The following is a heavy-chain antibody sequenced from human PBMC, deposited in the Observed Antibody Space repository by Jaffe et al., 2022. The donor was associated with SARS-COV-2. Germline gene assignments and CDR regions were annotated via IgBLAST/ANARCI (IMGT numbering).Heavy chain of an antibody. D-gene: IGHD3-22*01. CDR2: IYYSGST. V-gene: IGHV4-39*01. CDR1: GGSISSSSYY. Sequence: QLQLQESGPGLVKPSETLSLTCTVSGGSISSSSYYWGWIRQPPGKGLEWIGSIYYSGSTYYNPSLKSRVTISVDTSKNQFSLKLSSVTAADTAVYYCARGPDTRVVVIIPTIPYYFDYWGQGTLVTVSS. J-gene: IGHJ4*02. CDR3: ARGPDTRVVVIIPTIPYYFDY.